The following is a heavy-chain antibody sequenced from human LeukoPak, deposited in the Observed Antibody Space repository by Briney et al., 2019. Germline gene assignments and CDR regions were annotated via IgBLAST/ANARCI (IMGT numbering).Heavy chain of an antibody. Sequence: SETLSLTCTVSGYSISSGYYWGWIGHPPGKGLEWIGSIYHSGSTYYNPSLKSRVTISVDTSKNQFSLKLSSVTAADTAVYYCARLGSSHPYYFDYWGQGTLVTVSS. J-gene: IGHJ4*02. CDR1: GYSISSGYY. V-gene: IGHV4-38-2*02. CDR3: ARLGSSHPYYFDY. CDR2: IYHSGST. D-gene: IGHD1-26*01.